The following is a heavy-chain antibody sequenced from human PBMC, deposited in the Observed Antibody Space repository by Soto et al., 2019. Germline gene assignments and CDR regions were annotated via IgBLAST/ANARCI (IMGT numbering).Heavy chain of an antibody. CDR1: GGSISSYY. V-gene: IGHV4-59*01. CDR3: ARDTYYYDSSGYVVWFDP. Sequence: SETLSLTCTVSGGSISSYYWSWIRQPPGKGLEWIGYIYYSGSTNYNPSLKSRVTISVDTSKNQFSLKLSSVTAADTAGYYCARDTYYYDSSGYVVWFDPWGQGTLVTVSS. D-gene: IGHD3-22*01. J-gene: IGHJ5*02. CDR2: IYYSGST.